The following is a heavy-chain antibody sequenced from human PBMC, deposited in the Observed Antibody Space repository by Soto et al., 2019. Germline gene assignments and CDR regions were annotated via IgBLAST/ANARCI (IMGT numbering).Heavy chain of an antibody. CDR1: GGTFSSYA. J-gene: IGHJ1*01. Sequence: QVQLVQSGAEVKKPGSSVKVSCKASGGTFSSYAISGVRQAPGQGLEWMGGIIPIFGTANYAQKFQGRVTITADESTNTAYMELSSLRSEDTAVYYCARAGASSGYYYPFQLWGQGTLVTVSS. D-gene: IGHD3-22*01. CDR2: IIPIFGTA. CDR3: ARAGASSGYYYPFQL. V-gene: IGHV1-69*01.